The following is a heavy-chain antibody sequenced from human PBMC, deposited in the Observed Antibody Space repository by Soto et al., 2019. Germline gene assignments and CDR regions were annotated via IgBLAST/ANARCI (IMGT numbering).Heavy chain of an antibody. D-gene: IGHD2-2*01. CDR2: VNSDGTNT. CDR3: ARGATRDASLSRGFDY. Sequence: EVQLVESGGGLVLPGGSLRLSCAASGFTFSIYWMHWVRQDPGKGLVWVSRVNSDGTNTDYADSVKGRFTIYRNNAKNTLYLQMNSLRDEDTAVYYCARGATRDASLSRGFDYWGRGTLVTVSS. CDR1: GFTFSIYW. V-gene: IGHV3-74*01. J-gene: IGHJ4*02.